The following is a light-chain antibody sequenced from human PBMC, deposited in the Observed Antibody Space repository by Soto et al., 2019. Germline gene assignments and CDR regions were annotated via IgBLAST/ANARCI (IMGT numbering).Light chain of an antibody. V-gene: IGKV1-9*01. CDR1: EGISPY. CDR3: LQLKRYPLT. Sequence: QLTQSPSSLSASVGDRVAITCRASEGISPYLAWYQEKPGKVPKILIDTASTLQNGVPPRFSGSGSGTDFTLTISSLQPEDFATYYCLQLKRYPLTFGGGTRVEIK. CDR2: TAS. J-gene: IGKJ4*01.